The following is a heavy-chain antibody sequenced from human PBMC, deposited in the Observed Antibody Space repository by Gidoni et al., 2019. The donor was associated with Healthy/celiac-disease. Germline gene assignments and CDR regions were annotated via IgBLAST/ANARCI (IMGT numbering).Heavy chain of an antibody. D-gene: IGHD5-12*01. Sequence: QVQLVESGGGVVQPGRSLRLSCAASGFTFSSYGMHWVRQAPGKGLEWVAVIWYDGSNKYYADSVKGRFTISRDNSKNTLYLQMNSLRAEDTAVYYCARGDSGYDYAVDYWGQGTLVTVSS. V-gene: IGHV3-33*01. CDR2: IWYDGSNK. J-gene: IGHJ4*02. CDR1: GFTFSSYG. CDR3: ARGDSGYDYAVDY.